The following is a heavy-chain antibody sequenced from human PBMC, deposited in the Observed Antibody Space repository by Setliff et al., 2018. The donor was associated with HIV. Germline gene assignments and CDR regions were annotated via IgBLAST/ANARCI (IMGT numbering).Heavy chain of an antibody. CDR2: IYHSGTT. V-gene: IGHV4-38-2*01. Sequence: PSETLSLTCDVSGSYISNSYYWGWVRQPPGKGLEWIGSIYHSGTTYYNPSLKSRVTISVATSKIQFSLKLTSVTAEDTALYYCARSKYSSGWYSDHDAFDIWGQGTMVTVSS. D-gene: IGHD6-19*01. CDR1: GSYISNSYY. CDR3: ARSKYSSGWYSDHDAFDI. J-gene: IGHJ3*02.